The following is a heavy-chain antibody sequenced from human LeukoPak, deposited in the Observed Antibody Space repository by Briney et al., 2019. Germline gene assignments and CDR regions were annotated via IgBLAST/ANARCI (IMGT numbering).Heavy chain of an antibody. J-gene: IGHJ4*02. Sequence: PGGSLRLSCSASGFIFSPYAMHWVRQAPGKGLEWVSVIYSGGTTNYADSVKGRFTISRDNSKNTLFLQMNSLRAEDTAVYYCAREGRYELYYFDYWGQGTLVTASS. D-gene: IGHD5-12*01. CDR1: GFIFSPYA. V-gene: IGHV3-66*02. CDR3: AREGRYELYYFDY. CDR2: IYSGGTT.